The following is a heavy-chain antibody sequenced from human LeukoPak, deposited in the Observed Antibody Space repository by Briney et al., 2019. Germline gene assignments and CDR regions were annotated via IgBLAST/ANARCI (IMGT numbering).Heavy chain of an antibody. Sequence: GASVKVSCKASGYTFTGYYMHWVRQAPGQGLEWMGWINPNSGGTNYAQKFQGRVTMTRDTSISTAYMELSRLRSDDTAVYYCARDLGWRKYYFDYWGQGTLVTVSS. CDR2: INPNSGGT. CDR1: GYTFTGYY. V-gene: IGHV1-2*02. CDR3: ARDLGWRKYYFDY. J-gene: IGHJ4*02. D-gene: IGHD6-19*01.